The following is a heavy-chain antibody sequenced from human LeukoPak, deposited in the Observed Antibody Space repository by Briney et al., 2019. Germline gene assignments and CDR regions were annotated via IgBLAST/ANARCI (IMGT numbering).Heavy chain of an antibody. Sequence: PGGSLRLSCAASGFTFSNAWMSWVRQAPGKGLEWVGRIKSKTDGGTTDYAAPVKGRFTISRDDSKNTLYLQMNSLKTEDTAVYYCTTDPFLLNIVVVPAAISYYWFDPWGQGTLVTVSS. D-gene: IGHD2-2*01. CDR3: TTDPFLLNIVVVPAAISYYWFDP. V-gene: IGHV3-15*01. J-gene: IGHJ5*02. CDR2: IKSKTDGGTT. CDR1: GFTFSNAW.